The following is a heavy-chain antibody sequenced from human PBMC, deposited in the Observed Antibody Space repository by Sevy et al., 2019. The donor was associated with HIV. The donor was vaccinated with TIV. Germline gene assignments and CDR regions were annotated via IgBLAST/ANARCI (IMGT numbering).Heavy chain of an antibody. J-gene: IGHJ4*02. D-gene: IGHD4-17*01. Sequence: GGSLRLSCVASGFTFSSYEMNWVRQAPGKGLEWVSYISNSGSDIHYSDSLRGRFTISRDNAKNSLFLQMNSLRAEDTAVYYCAGDLPPSATTVAHFDYWGQGTLVTVSS. CDR2: ISNSGSDI. V-gene: IGHV3-48*03. CDR3: AGDLPPSATTVAHFDY. CDR1: GFTFSSYE.